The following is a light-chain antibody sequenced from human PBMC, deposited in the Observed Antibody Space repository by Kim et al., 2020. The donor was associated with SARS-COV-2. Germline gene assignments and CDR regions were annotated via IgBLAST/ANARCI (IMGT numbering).Light chain of an antibody. Sequence: ASVGDRVSITCRTSQNIKTDLSWYRQIPGKAPKLLIYAASSLQTGVPSRFSGSGSGTDFSLTITSLQPEDFATYYCLQDYNYPWTFGQGTKLEI. J-gene: IGKJ1*01. CDR3: LQDYNYPWT. V-gene: IGKV1-6*01. CDR2: AAS. CDR1: QNIKTD.